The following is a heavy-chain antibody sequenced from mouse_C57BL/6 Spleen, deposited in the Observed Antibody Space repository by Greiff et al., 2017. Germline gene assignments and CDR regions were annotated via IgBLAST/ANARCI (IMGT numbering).Heavy chain of an antibody. V-gene: IGHV1-39*01. D-gene: IGHD1-1*01. CDR2: INPNYGTT. CDR1: GYSFTDYN. Sequence: EVHLVASGPELVKPGASVKISCKASGYSFTDYNLNWVKQSNGKSLEWIGVINPNYGTTSYNQKFKGKATLTVDQSSSTAYMQLNSLSSEDSAVYYCARESYYYGSSGYWYFDVWGPGTTVTVSS. CDR3: ARESYYYGSSGYWYFDV. J-gene: IGHJ1*01.